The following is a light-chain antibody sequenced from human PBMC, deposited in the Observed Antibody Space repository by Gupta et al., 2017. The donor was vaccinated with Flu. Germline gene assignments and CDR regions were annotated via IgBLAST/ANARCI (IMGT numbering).Light chain of an antibody. Sequence: EIFLTQSPATLSLSSGERATLSCRASQSLRSYLAWYQQKPGQAPRLLIYDTSKRATGIPARFSGSGSGTDFTLTIDTLEPEDSAIYCCQQRSHWLFTFGQGARLEIK. CDR3: QQRSHWLFT. CDR2: DTS. CDR1: QSLRSY. V-gene: IGKV3-11*01. J-gene: IGKJ5*01.